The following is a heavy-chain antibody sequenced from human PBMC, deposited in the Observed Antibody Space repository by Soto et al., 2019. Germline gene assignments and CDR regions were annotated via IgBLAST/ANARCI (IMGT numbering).Heavy chain of an antibody. D-gene: IGHD3-22*01. CDR2: ISSSGSTI. Sequence: EVQLVESGGGLVQPGGSLRLSCAASGFTFSSYEMNWVRQAPGKGLEWVSYISSSGSTIYYTDSVKGRFTISRDNAKNSLYLQMNSLRAEDTAVDYCARVGSPYDSSGDLDYWGQGTLVTVSS. J-gene: IGHJ4*02. CDR3: ARVGSPYDSSGDLDY. CDR1: GFTFSSYE. V-gene: IGHV3-48*03.